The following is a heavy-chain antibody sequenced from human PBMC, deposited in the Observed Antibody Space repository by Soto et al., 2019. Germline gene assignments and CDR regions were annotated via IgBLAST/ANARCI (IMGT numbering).Heavy chain of an antibody. CDR3: ARTDVSKFFFDY. CDR1: GGSISSGDYY. J-gene: IGHJ4*02. D-gene: IGHD3-10*02. V-gene: IGHV4-30-4*01. Sequence: QVQLQESGPRLVKPLQTLSLICTVSGGSISSGDYYWSWIRQPPGKGLEWIGYIDGRGNTFYNPSLKSRQTLSMDASKNQFFLNLNTVTAADTAVYYCARTDVSKFFFDYWGQGALVTVSS. CDR2: IDGRGNT.